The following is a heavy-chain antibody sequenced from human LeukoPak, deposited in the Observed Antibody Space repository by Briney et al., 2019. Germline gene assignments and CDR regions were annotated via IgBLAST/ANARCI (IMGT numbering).Heavy chain of an antibody. J-gene: IGHJ5*02. Sequence: PQSLTCTVSGGSISRGHYYCSWIRQHPGKGVEWIWYIYYSGSTHYNPSLKSRVTISLDTSKSQYSLKLSSVNAADTAVYYCAAEGGTSGRYYWDWCDPWCERTLVIVAS. CDR1: GGSISRGHYY. V-gene: IGHV4-31*03. CDR3: AAEGGTSGRYYWDWCDP. D-gene: IGHD1-26*01. CDR2: IYYSGST.